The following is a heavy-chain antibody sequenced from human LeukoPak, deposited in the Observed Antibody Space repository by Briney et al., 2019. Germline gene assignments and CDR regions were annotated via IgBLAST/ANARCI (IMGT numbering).Heavy chain of an antibody. CDR3: AKDGAAYYYDTSGYYYFDY. D-gene: IGHD3-22*01. CDR2: ISGSGGST. J-gene: IGHJ4*02. CDR1: GFTFDDYG. Sequence: PGGSLRLSCAASGFTFDDYGMSWVRQAPGKGLEWVSAISGSGGSTYYADSVKGRFTISRDNSKNTLYLQMNSLRAEDTAVYYCAKDGAAYYYDTSGYYYFDYWGQGTLVTVSS. V-gene: IGHV3-23*01.